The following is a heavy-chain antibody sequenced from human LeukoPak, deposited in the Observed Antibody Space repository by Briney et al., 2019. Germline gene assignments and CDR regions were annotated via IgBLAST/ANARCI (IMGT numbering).Heavy chain of an antibody. V-gene: IGHV3-48*03. CDR3: ARDFRLTMVRGVASFDY. Sequence: GGSLGLSCAASGFPFSSYEMNWVRQAPGKGLEWVSYISSSGSAIYYADSVKGRFTISRDNAKNSLYLQMNSLRAEDTAVYYCARDFRLTMVRGVASFDYWGQGTLVTVSS. D-gene: IGHD3-10*01. CDR2: ISSSGSAI. J-gene: IGHJ4*02. CDR1: GFPFSSYE.